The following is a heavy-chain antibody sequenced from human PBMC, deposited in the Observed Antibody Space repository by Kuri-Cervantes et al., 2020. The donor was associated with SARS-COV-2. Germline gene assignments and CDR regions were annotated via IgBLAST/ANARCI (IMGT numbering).Heavy chain of an antibody. Sequence: ASVKVSCKASGYTSTGYYMHWVRQAPGQRLEWMGRINPNGGGTNYAQKFQGRVTMTRDTSISTAYMELSRLRSDDTAVYYCARDPGGLDAFDIWGQGTMVTVSS. J-gene: IGHJ3*02. CDR2: INPNGGGT. D-gene: IGHD4-23*01. CDR3: ARDPGGLDAFDI. V-gene: IGHV1-2*06. CDR1: GYTSTGYY.